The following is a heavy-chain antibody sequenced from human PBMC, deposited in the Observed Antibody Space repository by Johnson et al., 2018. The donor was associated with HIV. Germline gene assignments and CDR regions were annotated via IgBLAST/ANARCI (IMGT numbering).Heavy chain of an antibody. J-gene: IGHJ3*02. V-gene: IGHV3-72*01. CDR2: SRDKTNSYTT. Sequence: VQLVESGGGLVQPGGSLRLSCVGSGFTLTDHYMDWVRQAPGKGLEWVGRSRDKTNSYTTEYAASVKGRFTISRDDSKNSLYLQMSSLQTEDTAVYYCATWGFGDDDAFDIWGQGTMVTVSS. D-gene: IGHD3-16*01. CDR1: GFTLTDHY. CDR3: ATWGFGDDDAFDI.